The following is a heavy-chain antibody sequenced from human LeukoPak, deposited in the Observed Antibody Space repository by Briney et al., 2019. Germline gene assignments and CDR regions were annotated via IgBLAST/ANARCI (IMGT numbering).Heavy chain of an antibody. CDR2: INPNSGGT. Sequence: ASVKVSCKASGYTFTSYGISWVRQAPGQGLEWMGWINPNSGGTNYAQKFQGRVTMTRDTSISTAYMELSRLRSDDTAVYYCARDTEMFVPAAGLDYWGQGTLVTVSS. V-gene: IGHV1-2*02. J-gene: IGHJ4*02. D-gene: IGHD2-2*01. CDR3: ARDTEMFVPAAGLDY. CDR1: GYTFTSYG.